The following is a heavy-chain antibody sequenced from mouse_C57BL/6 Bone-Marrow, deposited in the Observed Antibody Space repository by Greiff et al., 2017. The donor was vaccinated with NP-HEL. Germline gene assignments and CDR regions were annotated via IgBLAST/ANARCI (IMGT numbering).Heavy chain of an antibody. D-gene: IGHD2-3*01. CDR3: TRGDDGYIFAY. Sequence: VKLVESGAELVRPGASVTLSCKASGYTFTDYEMHWVKQTPVHGLEWIGAIDPETGGTAYNQKFKGKAILTADKSSSTAYMELRSLTSEDSAVYYCTRGDDGYIFAYWGQGTLVTVSA. V-gene: IGHV1-15*01. CDR1: GYTFTDYE. J-gene: IGHJ3*01. CDR2: IDPETGGT.